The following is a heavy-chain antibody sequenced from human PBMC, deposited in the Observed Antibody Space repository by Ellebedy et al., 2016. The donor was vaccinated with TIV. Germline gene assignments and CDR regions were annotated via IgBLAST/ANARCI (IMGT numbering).Heavy chain of an antibody. J-gene: IGHJ4*02. Sequence: GESLKISCAASGFTFSSYAMSWVRQAPGKGLEWVSTISNTGSRTYYADSVEGRFIISRDNAKNTLYLEMNSLRVDDTAVYYCARQFDQPARWGQGTLVTVSS. V-gene: IGHV3-23*01. D-gene: IGHD3-9*01. CDR2: ISNTGSRT. CDR3: ARQFDQPAR. CDR1: GFTFSSYA.